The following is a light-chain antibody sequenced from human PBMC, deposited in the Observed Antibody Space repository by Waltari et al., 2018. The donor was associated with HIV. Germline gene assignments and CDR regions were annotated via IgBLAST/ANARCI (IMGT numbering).Light chain of an antibody. Sequence: QAALTQPASVSGSPGQSITISCTETSSDVGIDSLVSWYQQYAGKAPKLLIYEVTKRPSRISSRFSGSKSGNTASLTISDLQAEDEAKYYCCSYANSATFVVFGGGTRVTV. CDR3: CSYANSATFVV. V-gene: IGLV2-23*02. CDR1: SSDVGIDSL. CDR2: EVT. J-gene: IGLJ2*01.